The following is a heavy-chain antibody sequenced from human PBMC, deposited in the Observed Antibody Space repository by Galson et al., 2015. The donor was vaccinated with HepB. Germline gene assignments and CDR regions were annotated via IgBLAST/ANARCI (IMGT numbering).Heavy chain of an antibody. V-gene: IGHV3-30-3*01. CDR2: ISSAGNNQ. Sequence: SLRLSCAASGFTFNTYTMQWVRQAPGKGLEWVAAISSAGNNQFHADSVKGRFTFSRDNSDNMLYLQMSSLRVEETAVYYCARDAMGRGSGRYSSFDYWGLGTLFTVSS. D-gene: IGHD1-26*01. J-gene: IGHJ4*02. CDR3: ARDAMGRGSGRYSSFDY. CDR1: GFTFNTYT.